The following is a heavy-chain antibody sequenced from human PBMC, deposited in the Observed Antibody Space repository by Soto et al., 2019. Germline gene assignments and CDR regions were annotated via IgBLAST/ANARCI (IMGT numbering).Heavy chain of an antibody. CDR2: ISPNGQGI. CDR3: AKDRNYPRDCFHY. CDR1: GFTLSSYG. D-gene: IGHD1-7*01. V-gene: IGHV3-23*01. J-gene: IGHJ4*02. Sequence: GGSLRLSCAASGFTLSSYGMSWVRQAPGKGLEWVSAISPNGQGIYYADSVRGRFTISRDTFKNTVFLHMDSLRAEDTAVYYCAKDRNYPRDCFHYWGQGTLVTVSS.